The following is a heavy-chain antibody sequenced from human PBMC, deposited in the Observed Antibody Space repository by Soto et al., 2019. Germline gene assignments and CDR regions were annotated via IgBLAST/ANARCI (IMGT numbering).Heavy chain of an antibody. J-gene: IGHJ5*02. Sequence: SQALSLTSTVPRDSLSRGDYYWTWIRQPPGKGLEGIGCIYYSGNTYYNPSLKSRVTISVDTSKNQFSLKLTSVTAADTAVYYCARDPAPWGQGTLVTVS. CDR1: RDSLSRGDYY. CDR2: IYYSGNT. CDR3: ARDPAP. V-gene: IGHV4-30-4*01.